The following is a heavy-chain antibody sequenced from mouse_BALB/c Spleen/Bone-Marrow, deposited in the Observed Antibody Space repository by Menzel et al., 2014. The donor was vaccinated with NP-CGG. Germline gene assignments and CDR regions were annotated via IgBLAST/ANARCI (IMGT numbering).Heavy chain of an antibody. CDR3: TTHARTNFDY. Sequence: VQLQLPGTVLARPGAAVKMPCKASGYTFSNYWMHWVKQRPGQGLEWIGAIYPGNSDTTYNQKFKGKAKLTAVTSTSTAYVDLSSLTNEHSAVYLCTTHARTNFDYWGRGTTLTVSS. J-gene: IGHJ2*01. CDR2: IYPGNSDT. CDR1: GYTFSNYW. V-gene: IGHV1-5*01.